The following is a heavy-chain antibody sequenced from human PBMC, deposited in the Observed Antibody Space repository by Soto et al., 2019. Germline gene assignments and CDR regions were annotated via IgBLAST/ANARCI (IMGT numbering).Heavy chain of an antibody. J-gene: IGHJ6*02. D-gene: IGHD5-12*01. Sequence: ASVKVSCKASGFTFTSSAVQWVRQARGQRLEWIGWIVVGSGNTNYAQKFQERVTITRDMSTSTAYMELSSLRSEDTAVYYCAADPFVDIVATTIHYYYYYGMDVWG. CDR1: GFTFTSSA. CDR3: AADPFVDIVATTIHYYYYYGMDV. CDR2: IVVGSGNT. V-gene: IGHV1-58*01.